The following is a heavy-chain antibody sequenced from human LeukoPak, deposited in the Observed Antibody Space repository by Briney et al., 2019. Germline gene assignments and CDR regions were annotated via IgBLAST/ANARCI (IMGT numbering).Heavy chain of an antibody. J-gene: IGHJ4*02. Sequence: PGGSLRLSCTVSGFTVSSNSMSWVRQAPGKGLGWVSFIYSDNTHYSDSVKGRFTISRDNSKNTLYLQMNSLRAEDPAVYYCARRAGAYSHPYDYWGQGTLVTVSS. CDR2: IYSDNT. D-gene: IGHD4/OR15-4a*01. CDR3: ARRAGAYSHPYDY. CDR1: GFTVSSNS. V-gene: IGHV3-53*01.